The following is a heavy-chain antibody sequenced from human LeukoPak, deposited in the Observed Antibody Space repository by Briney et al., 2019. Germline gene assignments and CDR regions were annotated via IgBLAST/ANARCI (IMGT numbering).Heavy chain of an antibody. CDR1: GGSISSYY. CDR3: ARGGYSYGFDS. J-gene: IGHJ4*02. V-gene: IGHV4-59*01. D-gene: IGHD5-18*01. CDR2: IYYSGST. Sequence: SETLSLTCTVSGGSISSYYRGWIRQPPGKGLEWIGYIYYSGSTNYNPSLKSRVTISVETSKNQFSLKLSSVTAADTAVYYCARGGYSYGFDSWGQGTLVTVSS.